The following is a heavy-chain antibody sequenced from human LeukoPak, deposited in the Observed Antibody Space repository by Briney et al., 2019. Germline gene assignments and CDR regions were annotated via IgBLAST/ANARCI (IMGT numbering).Heavy chain of an antibody. D-gene: IGHD5-18*01. Sequence: SETLSLTCTVSGGSINTYYWSWIRQPPGKGLEWIGYIYYTGSANYNPSLKSRVTMSVDTPKNQFSLKLSSVTAADTAVYYCAGRYSYGYVGYWGQGILVTVSS. CDR2: IYYTGSA. V-gene: IGHV4-59*01. J-gene: IGHJ4*02. CDR1: GGSINTYY. CDR3: AGRYSYGYVGY.